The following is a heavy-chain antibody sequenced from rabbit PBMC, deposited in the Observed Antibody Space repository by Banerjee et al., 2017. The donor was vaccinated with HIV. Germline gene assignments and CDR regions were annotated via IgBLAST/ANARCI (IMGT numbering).Heavy chain of an antibody. CDR2: IWTTSDYT. D-gene: IGHD6-1*01. V-gene: IGHV1S40*01. J-gene: IGHJ4*01. Sequence: QSLEESGGDLVKPGASLTLTCTASGFTLSSYWMYWVRQAPGKGLEWIGCIWTTSDYTNYATWAKGRFTVSKTSSTTVTLQMTSLTAADTATYFCARELHLTYGGYGYADLWGPGTLVTVS. CDR3: ARELHLTYGGYGYADL. CDR1: GFTLSSYW.